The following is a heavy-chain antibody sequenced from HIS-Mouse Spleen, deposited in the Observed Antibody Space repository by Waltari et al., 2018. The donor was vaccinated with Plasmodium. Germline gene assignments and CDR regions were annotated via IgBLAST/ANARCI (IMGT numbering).Heavy chain of an antibody. CDR2: IYSGGRT. J-gene: IGHJ3*02. CDR1: GFTVSRNY. Sequence: EVQLVESGGGLIQPGGSLRLSCAASGFTVSRNYMRWVRQAPGKGLDWVSVIYSGGRTYYADSVKGRFTISRDNSKNTLYLQMNSLRAEDTAVYYCARGMKSSSSAFDIWGQGTMVTVSS. CDR3: ARGMKSSSSAFDI. D-gene: IGHD6-6*01. V-gene: IGHV3-53*01.